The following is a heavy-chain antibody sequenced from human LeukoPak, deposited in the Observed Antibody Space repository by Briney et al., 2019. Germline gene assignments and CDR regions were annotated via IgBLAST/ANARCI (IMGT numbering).Heavy chain of an antibody. CDR1: GYTFTSNY. CDR3: ARVPRPHYYDSSGYYY. J-gene: IGHJ4*02. Sequence: ASVKVSCKAFGYTFTSNYMHWVRQAPGQGPEWMGVISPSGGSTNYAQKFQGRVTITADESTSTAYMELSSLRSEDTAVYYCARVPRPHYYDSSGYYYWGQGTLVTVSS. V-gene: IGHV1-46*01. CDR2: ISPSGGST. D-gene: IGHD3-22*01.